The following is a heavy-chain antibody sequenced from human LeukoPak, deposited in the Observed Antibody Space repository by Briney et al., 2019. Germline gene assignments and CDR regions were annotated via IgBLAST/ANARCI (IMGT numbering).Heavy chain of an antibody. CDR1: GGSIRSYY. Sequence: SETLSLTCTVSGGSIRSYYWSWIRQPPGKGLEWIGYIYYSGSTNYNPSLKSRVTISVDTSKNQFSLKLSSVTAADTAVYYCARDCCSSTSCYAGRWFDPWGQGTLVTVSS. V-gene: IGHV4-59*01. CDR2: IYYSGST. D-gene: IGHD2-2*01. J-gene: IGHJ5*02. CDR3: ARDCCSSTSCYAGRWFDP.